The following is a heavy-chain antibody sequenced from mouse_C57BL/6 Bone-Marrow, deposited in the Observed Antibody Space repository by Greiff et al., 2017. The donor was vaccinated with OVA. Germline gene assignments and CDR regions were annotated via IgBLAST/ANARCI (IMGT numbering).Heavy chain of an antibody. CDR2: IRNKANGYTT. D-gene: IGHD1-1*01. V-gene: IGHV7-3*01. CDR1: GFTFTDYY. CDR3: ARTYYYGSSYGFAY. J-gene: IGHJ3*01. Sequence: EVQGVESGGGLVQPGGSLSLSCAASGFTFTDYYMSWVRQPPGKALEWLGFIRNKANGYTTEYSASVKGRFTISRDNSQSILYLQMNALRAEDSATYYCARTYYYGSSYGFAYWGQGTLVTVSA.